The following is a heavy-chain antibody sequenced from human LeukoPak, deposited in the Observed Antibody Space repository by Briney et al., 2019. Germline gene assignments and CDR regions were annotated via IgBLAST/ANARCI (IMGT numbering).Heavy chain of an antibody. J-gene: IGHJ4*02. D-gene: IGHD2-15*01. CDR3: AREGCSGGSCFFDY. V-gene: IGHV1-3*01. CDR1: GYTFTSYA. CDR2: INAGNGNT. Sequence: ASVKVSCKASGYTFTSYAMHWVRQAPGQRLXXXXLINAGNGNTKYSQKFQGRVTITRDTSATTAYMELSSLRSEDTAVYYCAREGCSGGSCFFDYWGQGTLVTVSS.